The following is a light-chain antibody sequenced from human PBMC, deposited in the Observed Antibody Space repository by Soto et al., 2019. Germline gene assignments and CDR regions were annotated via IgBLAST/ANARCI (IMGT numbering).Light chain of an antibody. CDR1: QSINSN. J-gene: IGKJ1*01. CDR2: GAS. Sequence: IVMTQSPATLSVSPGERATLSCRASQSINSNLAWYQQKFGQAPRLLIYGASTRATGVPARFSGSGSGTEFTLTITSLQSEDFAVYYCQHYNNSPPWTFGQGTKVEI. V-gene: IGKV3-15*01. CDR3: QHYNNSPPWT.